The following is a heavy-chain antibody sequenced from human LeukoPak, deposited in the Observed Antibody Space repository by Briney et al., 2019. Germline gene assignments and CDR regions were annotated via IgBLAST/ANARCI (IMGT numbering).Heavy chain of an antibody. Sequence: SETLPLTCAVYGGSFSGYYWSWIRQPPGKGLEWIGEINHSGSTNYNPSLKSRVTISVDTSKNQFSLKLSSVTAADTAVYYCARTAGSNWNYDGYYYGMDVWGQGTTVTVSS. CDR2: INHSGST. V-gene: IGHV4-34*01. CDR3: ARTAGSNWNYDGYYYGMDV. J-gene: IGHJ6*02. CDR1: GGSFSGYY. D-gene: IGHD1-7*01.